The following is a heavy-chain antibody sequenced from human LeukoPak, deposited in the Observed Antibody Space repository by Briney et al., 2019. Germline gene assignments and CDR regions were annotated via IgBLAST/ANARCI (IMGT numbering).Heavy chain of an antibody. D-gene: IGHD3-3*01. CDR2: IIPIFGTA. J-gene: IGHJ6*02. CDR3: ARESITIFGVVIENYYYYGMDV. CDR1: GGTFSSYA. Sequence: ASVKVSCTASGGTFSSYAISWVRQAPGQGLEWMGGIIPIFGTANYAQKFQGRVTITADESTSTAYMELSSLRSEDTAVYYCARESITIFGVVIENYYYYGMDVWGQGTTVTVSS. V-gene: IGHV1-69*13.